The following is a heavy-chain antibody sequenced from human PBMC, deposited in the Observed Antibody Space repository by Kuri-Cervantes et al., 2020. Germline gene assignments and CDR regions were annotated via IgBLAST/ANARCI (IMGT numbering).Heavy chain of an antibody. J-gene: IGHJ3*02. CDR3: ARSYYDFWSGYYMDAFDI. D-gene: IGHD3-3*01. V-gene: IGHV3-33*01. Sequence: GSLKISCAASGFTFSSYGMHWVRQAPGKGLEWVAVIWYDGSNKYYADSVKGRFTISRDNSKNTLYLQMNSLRAEDTAVYYCARSYYDFWSGYYMDAFDIWGQGTMVTVSS. CDR1: GFTFSSYG. CDR2: IWYDGSNK.